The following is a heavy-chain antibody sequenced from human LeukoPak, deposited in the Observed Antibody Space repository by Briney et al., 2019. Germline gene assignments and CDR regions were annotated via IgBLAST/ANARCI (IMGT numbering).Heavy chain of an antibody. J-gene: IGHJ6*02. Sequence: SSETLSLTCTVSGGSISSYYWSWIRQPPGKGLEWIGYIYYSGSTNYNPSLKSRVTISVDTSKNQFSLKLSSVTAADTAVYYCARANSNRYYYYYGMDVWGQGTTVTVSS. CDR1: GGSISSYY. V-gene: IGHV4-59*12. CDR3: ARANSNRYYYYYGMDV. CDR2: IYYSGST. D-gene: IGHD1-1*01.